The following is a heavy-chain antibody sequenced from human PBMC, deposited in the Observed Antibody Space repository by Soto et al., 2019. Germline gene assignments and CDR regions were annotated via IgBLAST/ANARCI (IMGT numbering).Heavy chain of an antibody. J-gene: IGHJ6*02. D-gene: IGHD2-2*01. CDR3: ARHRSSNSGYYYYGMDV. V-gene: IGHV5-51*01. CDR1: GYSFTSYW. CDR2: IYPGDSDT. Sequence: GQSLKISCKGSGYSFTSYWIGWVRQMPGKGLEWMGIIYPGDSDTRYSPSFQCQGTISADKSISTAYLQWSSLKASDTAMYYCARHRSSNSGYYYYGMDVWGQGTQVTVS.